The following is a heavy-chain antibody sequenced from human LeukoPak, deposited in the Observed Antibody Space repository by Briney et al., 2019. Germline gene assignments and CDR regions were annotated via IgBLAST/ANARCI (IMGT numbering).Heavy chain of an antibody. D-gene: IGHD3-16*02. Sequence: GASVKVSCKASGYTFTSYYMHWVRQAPGQGLEWMGIINPSGGSTSYAQKFQGRVTMTRDTSTSTVYMELSSLRTEDTAVSYCARDSPLRLGELSLFFDYWGQGTLVTVSS. CDR1: GYTFTSYY. J-gene: IGHJ4*02. V-gene: IGHV1-46*01. CDR3: ARDSPLRLGELSLFFDY. CDR2: INPSGGST.